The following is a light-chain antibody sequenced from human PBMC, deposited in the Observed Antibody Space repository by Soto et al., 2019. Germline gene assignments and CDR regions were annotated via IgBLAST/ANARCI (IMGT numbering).Light chain of an antibody. CDR2: GAS. J-gene: IGKJ1*01. V-gene: IGKV3-15*01. Sequence: EIVLTQSPGTLSLSPGERATLFCRASQSVSSSYLAWYQQKPGQAPRLLIYGASTRATGIPARFSGSGSGTEFTLTISSLQSEDFAVYYCQQYNNWPPWTFGQGAKVDIK. CDR3: QQYNNWPPWT. CDR1: QSVSSSY.